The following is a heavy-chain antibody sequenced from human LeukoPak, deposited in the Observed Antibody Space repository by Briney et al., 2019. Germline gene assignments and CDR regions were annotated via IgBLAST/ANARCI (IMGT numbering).Heavy chain of an antibody. CDR3: AREGYSGYDPLFDP. Sequence: ASVKVSCKASGYTFTGYHIHWVRQAPGQGLERMGWISAYNGNTNYAQKLQGRVTMTTDTSTSTAYMELRSLRSDDTAVYYCAREGYSGYDPLFDPWGQGTLVTVSS. J-gene: IGHJ5*02. V-gene: IGHV1-18*04. CDR2: ISAYNGNT. CDR1: GYTFTGYH. D-gene: IGHD5-12*01.